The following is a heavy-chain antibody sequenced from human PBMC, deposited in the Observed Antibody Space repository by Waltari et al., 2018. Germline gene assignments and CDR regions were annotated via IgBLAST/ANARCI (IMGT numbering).Heavy chain of an antibody. CDR2: IYTSGST. J-gene: IGHJ5*02. D-gene: IGHD3-10*01. Sequence: QVQLQESGPGLVNPSETLSLTCTVSGGSISSYYWSWIRQPAGKGLEWIGRIYTSGSTNYNPSLKSRVTMSVDTSKNQFSLKLSSVTAADTAVYYCARDRAMVRGVYFNWFDPWGQGTLVTVSS. CDR1: GGSISSYY. V-gene: IGHV4-4*07. CDR3: ARDRAMVRGVYFNWFDP.